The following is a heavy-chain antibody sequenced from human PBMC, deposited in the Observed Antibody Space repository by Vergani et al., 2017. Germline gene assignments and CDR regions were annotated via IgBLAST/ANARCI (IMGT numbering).Heavy chain of an antibody. V-gene: IGHV1-24*01. Sequence: QVQLVQSGSEVRKPGASVQVSCQVSGFSLSELTIHWVRQAPGQGLEWMGGFDPEHGEVTFAHHIQGRVTMTEDRSTHTAYMELSSLRPEDTALYYCAIGTDYYDSRGDYWDYWVQGTLVTDCS. CDR1: GFSLSELT. D-gene: IGHD3-22*01. J-gene: IGHJ4*02. CDR2: FDPEHGEV. CDR3: AIGTDYYDSRGDYWDY.